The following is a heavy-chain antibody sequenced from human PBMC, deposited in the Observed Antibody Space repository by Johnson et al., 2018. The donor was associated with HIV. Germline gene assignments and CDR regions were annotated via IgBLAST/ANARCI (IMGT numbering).Heavy chain of an antibody. V-gene: IGHV3-30*02. J-gene: IGHJ3*02. Sequence: QVHLVESGGGLVQPGGSLTLSCEASGFTFSNYGMHWVRQAPGKGLEWVAVIRYDGSSRYYANSVKGRFTISRDNSKSTLYLQMNSLRPEDTAVYYCVKGDEVVAATSGFDIWGQGIMVIVSS. D-gene: IGHD2-15*01. CDR1: GFTFSNYG. CDR2: IRYDGSSR. CDR3: VKGDEVVAATSGFDI.